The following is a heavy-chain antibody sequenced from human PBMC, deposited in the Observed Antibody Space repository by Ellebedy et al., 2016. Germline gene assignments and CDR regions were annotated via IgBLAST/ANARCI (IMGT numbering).Heavy chain of an antibody. J-gene: IGHJ3*02. V-gene: IGHV3-30-3*01. Sequence: GGSLRLSCAASGFTFSSYAMHWVRQAPGKGLEWVAVISYDGSNKYYADSVKGRFTISRDTSKNTLYLQMNSLRAEDTAVYYCARDMQWELPNHDAFDIWGQGTMVTVSS. CDR1: GFTFSSYA. CDR2: ISYDGSNK. D-gene: IGHD1-26*01. CDR3: ARDMQWELPNHDAFDI.